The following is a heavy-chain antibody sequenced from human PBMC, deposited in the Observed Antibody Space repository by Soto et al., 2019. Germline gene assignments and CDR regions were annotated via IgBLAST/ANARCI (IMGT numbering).Heavy chain of an antibody. V-gene: IGHV1-46*01. Sequence: GASVKVSCKASGYTFTSYYMHWVRQAPGQGLEWMGIINPSGGSTSYAQKFQGRVTMTRDTSTSTVYMELSSLRSEDTAVYYCARSSSWCISRYYFDYWGQGTLVTVSS. CDR2: INPSGGST. D-gene: IGHD6-13*01. CDR1: GYTFTSYY. J-gene: IGHJ4*02. CDR3: ARSSSWCISRYYFDY.